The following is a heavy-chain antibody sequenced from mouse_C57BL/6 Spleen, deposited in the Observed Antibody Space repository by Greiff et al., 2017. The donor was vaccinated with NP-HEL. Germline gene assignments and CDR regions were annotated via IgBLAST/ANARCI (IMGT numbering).Heavy chain of an antibody. Sequence: VKLSCKASGYTFTSYWMHWVKQRPGQGLEWIGNINPSNGGTNYNEKFKSKATLTVDKSSSTAYMQLSSLTSEDSAVYYCARSGLPGFFDYWGQGTTLTVSS. CDR1: GYTFTSYW. CDR3: ARSGLPGFFDY. V-gene: IGHV1-53*01. J-gene: IGHJ2*01. CDR2: INPSNGGT. D-gene: IGHD3-1*01.